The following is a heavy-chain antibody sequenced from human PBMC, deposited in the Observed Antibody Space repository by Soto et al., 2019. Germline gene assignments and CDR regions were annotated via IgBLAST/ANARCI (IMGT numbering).Heavy chain of an antibody. J-gene: IGHJ4*02. V-gene: IGHV4-39*07. CDR3: AGDYRAYYFDY. CDR2: IYYSGST. Sequence: ASETPSLTCSVSGGSISSSIYYWGWIRQPPGKGLEWIGSIYYSGSTYYNPSLKSRVTISVDTSKNQFSLKLSAVTAADTAVYYCAGDYRAYYFDYWGQGTLVTVSS. CDR1: GGSISSSIYY.